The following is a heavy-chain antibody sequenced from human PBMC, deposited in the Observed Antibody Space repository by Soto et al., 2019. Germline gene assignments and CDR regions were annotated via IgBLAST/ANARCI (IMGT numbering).Heavy chain of an antibody. CDR1: TDSITGYY. V-gene: IGHV4-59*01. CDR2: IYFSGST. Sequence: ETLSLTCTVSTDSITGYYWTWIRQPPGKGLEWIGYIYFSGSTNYNPSLKSRVTISLDTSKNQFSLNLSSVTAADTAVYYCARSRYYGDTLISDYWGQGTLVTVSS. J-gene: IGHJ4*02. D-gene: IGHD4-17*01. CDR3: ARSRYYGDTLISDY.